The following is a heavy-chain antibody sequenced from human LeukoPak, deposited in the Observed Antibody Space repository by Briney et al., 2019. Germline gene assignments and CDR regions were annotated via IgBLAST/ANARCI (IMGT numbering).Heavy chain of an antibody. D-gene: IGHD5-18*01. V-gene: IGHV1-69*13. Sequence: SVKVSCKASGGTFNNYAINWVRQAPGHGLKWMGLIIPIFGSSNYAQKFQVRVTVTADESTTTAYMELSSLRSEDTAVYYCATVTHTERSTWFDPWGQGTLVSVSS. J-gene: IGHJ5*02. CDR2: IIPIFGSS. CDR3: ATVTHTERSTWFDP. CDR1: GGTFNNYA.